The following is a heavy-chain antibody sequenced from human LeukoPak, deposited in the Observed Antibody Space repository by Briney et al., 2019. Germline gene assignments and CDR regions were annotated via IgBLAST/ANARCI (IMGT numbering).Heavy chain of an antibody. CDR1: GFTFSSYW. Sequence: PGGSLRLSCAASGFTFSSYWMSWVRQAPGKGLEWVANIKQDGSEKYYVDSVKGRFTISRDNAKNSLYLQMNSLRPEDTAFYYCAKAPSYILAGDWFDPWGQGTLVTVSS. CDR2: IKQDGSEK. CDR3: AKAPSYILAGDWFDP. J-gene: IGHJ5*02. D-gene: IGHD5-12*01. V-gene: IGHV3-7*03.